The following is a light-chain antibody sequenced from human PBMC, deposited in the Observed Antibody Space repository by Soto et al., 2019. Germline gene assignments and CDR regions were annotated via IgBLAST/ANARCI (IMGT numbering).Light chain of an antibody. J-gene: IGKJ1*01. V-gene: IGKV3-20*01. Sequence: EIVLTQSPGTLSLSPGERATLSCRATQTIISNFLAWYQQKPGQAPKLVIHGASTRATGIPDRFSGSRSGTDFTLTISRVEPEDFAVYYCQLYGSSPKTFGQGTKVEV. CDR1: QTIISNF. CDR3: QLYGSSPKT. CDR2: GAS.